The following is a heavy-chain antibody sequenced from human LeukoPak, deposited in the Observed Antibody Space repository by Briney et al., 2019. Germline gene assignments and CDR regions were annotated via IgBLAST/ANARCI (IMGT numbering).Heavy chain of an antibody. Sequence: GGSLRLSCAASIFTFRSYAMHWVRRAPDKGLEGVAVISYDGSNKYYADCVRGRFTISRDNSKNTLYLQMNSRRAEDTAVYYCARGGSDCGGDCYSEGWFFGFDYWGQGTLVTVSS. CDR1: IFTFRSYA. CDR3: ARGGSDCGGDCYSEGWFFGFDY. J-gene: IGHJ4*02. D-gene: IGHD2-21*02. V-gene: IGHV3-30*04. CDR2: ISYDGSNK.